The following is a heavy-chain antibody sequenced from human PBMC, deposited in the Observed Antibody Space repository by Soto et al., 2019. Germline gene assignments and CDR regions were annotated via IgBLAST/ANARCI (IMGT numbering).Heavy chain of an antibody. CDR2: IYYSGST. CDR3: ARDKQLWDFDY. V-gene: IGHV4-61*01. CDR1: GGSVSSGSYY. Sequence: PSETLSLTCTVSGGSVSSGSYYWSWIRQPPGKGLEWIGYIYYSGSTNYNPSLKSRVTISVDTSKNQFSLKLSSVTAADTAVYYCARDKQLWDFDYWGQGTLVTVSS. D-gene: IGHD5-18*01. J-gene: IGHJ4*02.